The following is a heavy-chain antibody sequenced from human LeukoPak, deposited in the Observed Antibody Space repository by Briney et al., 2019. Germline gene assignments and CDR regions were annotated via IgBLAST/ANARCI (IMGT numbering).Heavy chain of an antibody. V-gene: IGHV4-34*01. CDR2: INHSGST. J-gene: IGHJ5*02. CDR1: GGSFSGYY. CDR3: ARGIVVVVAATWAGFDP. Sequence: SETLSLTCAVYGGSFSGYYWSWIRQPPGKGLEWIGEINHSGSTNYNPSLKSRVTISVDTSKNQFSLKLSSVTAADTAVYYCARGIVVVVAATWAGFDPWGQGTLVTVSS. D-gene: IGHD2-15*01.